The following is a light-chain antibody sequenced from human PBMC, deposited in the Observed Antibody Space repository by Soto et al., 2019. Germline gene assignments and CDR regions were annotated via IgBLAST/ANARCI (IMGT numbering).Light chain of an antibody. CDR2: AAS. J-gene: IGKJ2*01. CDR3: QQYYSYPHT. Sequence: AIRMTQSPSSLSASTGDRVTITYRASQGISSYLAWYQQKPGKAPKLLIYAASTLQSGVPSRFSGSGSGTDFTLTISCLQSEDFATYYCQQYYSYPHTFGQGTKLEIK. CDR1: QGISSY. V-gene: IGKV1-8*01.